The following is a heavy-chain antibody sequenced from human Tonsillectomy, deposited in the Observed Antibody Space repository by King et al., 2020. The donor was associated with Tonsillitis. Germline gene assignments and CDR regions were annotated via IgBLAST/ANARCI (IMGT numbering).Heavy chain of an antibody. CDR2: ISSSSAYR. D-gene: IGHD3-22*01. CDR1: GVSFSGHS. CDR3: ASLDSSGHWPEIFEY. Sequence: DVQLVESGGALVKPGGSLRLSCAASGVSFSGHSMTWVRQAPGKGLEWVSSISSSSAYRFYAESVKGRFSISRDNAKNSLYLQMNSLGAEDTAVYYCASLDSSGHWPEIFEYWGQGTPVTVSS. J-gene: IGHJ4*02. V-gene: IGHV3-21*04.